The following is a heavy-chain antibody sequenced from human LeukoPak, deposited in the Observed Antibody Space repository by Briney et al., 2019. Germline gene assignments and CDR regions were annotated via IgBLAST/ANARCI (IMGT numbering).Heavy chain of an antibody. CDR1: GGSISSYY. Sequence: KPSETLSLTCTVSGGSISSYYWSWIRQPAGKGLEWIGRIYTSGSTNYNPSPKSRVTMSVDTSKNQFSLKLSSVTAADTAVYYCARDRRYCSGGSCYSIFDYWGQGTLVTVSS. J-gene: IGHJ4*02. CDR2: IYTSGST. CDR3: ARDRRYCSGGSCYSIFDY. V-gene: IGHV4-4*07. D-gene: IGHD2-15*01.